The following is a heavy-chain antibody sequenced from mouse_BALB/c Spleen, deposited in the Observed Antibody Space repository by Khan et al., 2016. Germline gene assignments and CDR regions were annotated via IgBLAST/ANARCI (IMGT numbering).Heavy chain of an antibody. J-gene: IGHJ1*01. Sequence: IQLVQSGAELVKPGASVKLSCTASGFNIKDTYLHWVKQRPEQGLEWIGRIAPANGNTQYDPKFQGKATLTSDTSSNTSYLQLNSLTSEDTAVYYCASPSYDPRDFEVWGAGTTVTVSS. CDR1: GFNIKDTY. D-gene: IGHD2-3*01. CDR3: ASPSYDPRDFEV. CDR2: IAPANGNT. V-gene: IGHV14-3*02.